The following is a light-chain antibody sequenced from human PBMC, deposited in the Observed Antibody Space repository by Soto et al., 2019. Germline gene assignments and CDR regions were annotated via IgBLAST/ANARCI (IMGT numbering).Light chain of an antibody. CDR2: EVS. V-gene: IGLV2-23*02. Sequence: QSALTQPASVSGSPGQAITISCTGTSSDVGRYNLVSWYQQHPGKAPKLMIYEVSKPPSGVSNRFSGSKSGNTASLTISGLQAEDEADYYCCSYAGSSTWVFGGGTKVTVL. CDR1: SSDVGRYNL. CDR3: CSYAGSSTWV. J-gene: IGLJ3*02.